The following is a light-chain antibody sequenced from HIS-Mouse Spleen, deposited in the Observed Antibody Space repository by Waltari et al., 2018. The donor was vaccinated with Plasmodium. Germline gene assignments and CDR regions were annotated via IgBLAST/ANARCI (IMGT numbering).Light chain of an antibody. Sequence: SYVLNQPPSVSVAPGQTARITCGGNNIARKSAHWYQQKPGQAPVLVVYDDSDRHSGIPERFSGSNSGNTATLTISRVEAGDEADYYCQVWDSSSDHYVFGTGTKVTVL. CDR2: DDS. CDR1: NIARKS. J-gene: IGLJ1*01. V-gene: IGLV3-21*02. CDR3: QVWDSSSDHYV.